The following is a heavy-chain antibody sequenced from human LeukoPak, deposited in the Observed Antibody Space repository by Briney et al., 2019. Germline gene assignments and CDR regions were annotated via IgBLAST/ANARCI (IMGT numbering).Heavy chain of an antibody. CDR1: GFTASSNY. D-gene: IGHD1-26*01. CDR3: ARGSDYYYYGMDV. J-gene: IGHJ6*02. Sequence: GGSLRLSCAASGFTASSNYMSWVRQAPGKGLEWVPVIYSGGSTYYADSVKGRFTISRDNSKNTLYLQMNSLRAEDTAVYYCARGSDYYYYGMDVWGQGTTVTVSS. V-gene: IGHV3-66*01. CDR2: IYSGGST.